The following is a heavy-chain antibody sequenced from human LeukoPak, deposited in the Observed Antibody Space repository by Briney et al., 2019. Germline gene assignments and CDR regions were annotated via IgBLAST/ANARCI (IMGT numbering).Heavy chain of an antibody. Sequence: SETLSLTCAVSGYSISSGYYWGWIRQPPGKGLEWIGRIYHSGSTHYNPSLKSRVTISVDTPKNQFSLKLSSVTAADTAVYYCASYCSGGSCYPEYNWFDPWGQGTLVTVSS. V-gene: IGHV4-38-2*01. D-gene: IGHD2-15*01. CDR1: GYSISSGYY. CDR3: ASYCSGGSCYPEYNWFDP. CDR2: IYHSGST. J-gene: IGHJ5*02.